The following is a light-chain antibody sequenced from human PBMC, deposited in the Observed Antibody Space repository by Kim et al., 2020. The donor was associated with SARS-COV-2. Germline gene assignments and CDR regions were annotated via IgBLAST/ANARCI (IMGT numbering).Light chain of an antibody. Sequence: EIVLTQSPATLSLSPGERATLSCRASQSIHNNYLAWHQQKPGQAPRFLIYGASSRATGTPDRFSASGSGTEFTLTISKLEPEDFAVYYCQQYACAPDTFGQGTKLEI. CDR3: QQYACAPDT. CDR2: GAS. CDR1: QSIHNNY. J-gene: IGKJ2*01. V-gene: IGKV3-20*01.